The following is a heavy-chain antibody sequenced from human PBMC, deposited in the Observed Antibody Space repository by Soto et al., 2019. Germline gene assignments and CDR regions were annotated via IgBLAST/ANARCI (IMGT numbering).Heavy chain of an antibody. CDR2: INSDGSST. Sequence: GESLRLSCAASGFTFSSYWMHWVRQAPGKGLVWVSRINSDGSSTNYADFVKGRFTISRDNAKNTLYLQMNSRRVEDTAVYYCSRVGGSTWHWGQGTLVTVYS. V-gene: IGHV3-74*01. J-gene: IGHJ4*02. CDR1: GFTFSSYW. CDR3: SRVGGSTWH. D-gene: IGHD1-26*01.